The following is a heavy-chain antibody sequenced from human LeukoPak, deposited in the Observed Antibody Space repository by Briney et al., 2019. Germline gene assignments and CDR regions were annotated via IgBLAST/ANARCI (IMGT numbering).Heavy chain of an antibody. J-gene: IGHJ6*03. Sequence: PSETLSLTCTVSGGSISSGGYYWSWIRQPPGKGLEWIGEINHSGSTNYNPSLKSRVTISVDTSKNQFSLKLSSVTAADTAVYYCARGRRYCSSTSCYTAYYYYYMDVWGKGTTVTVSS. D-gene: IGHD2-2*02. CDR2: INHSGST. CDR1: GGSISSGGYY. V-gene: IGHV4-39*07. CDR3: ARGRRYCSSTSCYTAYYYYYMDV.